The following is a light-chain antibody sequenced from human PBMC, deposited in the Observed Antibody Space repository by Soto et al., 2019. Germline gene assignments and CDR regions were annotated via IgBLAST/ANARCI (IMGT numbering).Light chain of an antibody. CDR2: DVS. J-gene: IGLJ2*01. Sequence: QSALTQPASVSGSPGQSITISCTGTSSDIGRYNHVSWYQQHPGKAPKVMIYDVSNRPSGVAIRFSGSKSGNTASLTISGLQAEDEAAYYCSAYATSGSQLFVGGTKLTVL. CDR3: SAYATSGSQL. V-gene: IGLV2-14*01. CDR1: SSDIGRYNH.